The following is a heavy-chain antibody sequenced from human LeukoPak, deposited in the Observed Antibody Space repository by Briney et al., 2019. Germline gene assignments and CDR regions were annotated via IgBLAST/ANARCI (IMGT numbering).Heavy chain of an antibody. CDR3: ASSGYEDFYYYYYYMDV. J-gene: IGHJ6*03. V-gene: IGHV6-1*01. CDR2: TYYRSKWYN. CDR1: GDSVSSNNGA. Sequence: SQTLSLTCAISGDSVSSNNGAWNWIRQSPSRGLEWLGRTYYRSKWYNDYAESMKGRITISPDTSKNQFSLQLNSVTPEDTAVYYCASSGYEDFYYYYYYMDVRGKGTTVTVSS. D-gene: IGHD5-12*01.